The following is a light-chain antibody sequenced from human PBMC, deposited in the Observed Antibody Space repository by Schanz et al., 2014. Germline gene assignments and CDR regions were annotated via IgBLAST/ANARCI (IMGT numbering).Light chain of an antibody. CDR1: QSVSSSY. Sequence: EIVLTQSPGTLSLSPGERATLSCRASQSVSSSYLAWYQQKPGQTPRVLVYDASSRATGIPERFSGSGSGTDFTLTISRLEPEDFALYYCQQYGSSPGTFGQGTKVEIK. CDR2: DAS. J-gene: IGKJ1*01. CDR3: QQYGSSPGT. V-gene: IGKV3-20*01.